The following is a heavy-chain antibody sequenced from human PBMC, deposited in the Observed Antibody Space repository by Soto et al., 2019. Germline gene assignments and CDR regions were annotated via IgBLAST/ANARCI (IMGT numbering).Heavy chain of an antibody. CDR2: ISSNGGTT. Sequence: EVQLAESGGGMVQPGGALRLSCVASGFTFSSYDMHWVRQAPEEGIEYVSSISSNGGTTYYGNSVKGRFTISRDNSKNTLYLQMGSLRAEDMAVYYCVIRVSGNYVYWGEATLVTVAP. J-gene: IGHJ4*02. D-gene: IGHD1-7*01. CDR1: GFTFSSYD. CDR3: VIRVSGNYVY. V-gene: IGHV3-64*01.